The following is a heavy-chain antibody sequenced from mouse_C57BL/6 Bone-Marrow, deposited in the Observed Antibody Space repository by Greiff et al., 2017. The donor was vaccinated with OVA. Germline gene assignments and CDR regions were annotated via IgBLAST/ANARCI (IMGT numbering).Heavy chain of an antibody. D-gene: IGHD1-1*01. CDR3: AREAAEVDWYFDD. CDR2: IDPSDSYT. V-gene: IGHV1-69*01. J-gene: IGHJ1*03. Sequence: VKLQQPGAELVMPGASVKLSCKASGYTFTSYWMHWVKQRPGQGLEWIGEIDPSDSYTNYNQQFKGKSTLTVAKSSSTAYMQLSSLTSEDSAVYYCAREAAEVDWYFDDWGTGTTVTVSA. CDR1: GYTFTSYW.